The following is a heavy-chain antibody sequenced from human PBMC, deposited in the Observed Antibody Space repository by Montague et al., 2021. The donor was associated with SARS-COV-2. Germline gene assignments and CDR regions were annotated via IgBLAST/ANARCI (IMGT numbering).Heavy chain of an antibody. CDR2: SGWGDDK. D-gene: IGHD3-9*01. J-gene: IGHJ4*02. CDR1: GFSLSTSGMC. Sequence: PALVKPTQTLTLTCTFSGFSLSTSGMCVSWIRQPPGKALEWLALSGWGDDKYYSTSLKTRLTISKDTSKNQVVLTMTNMDPVDTATYYCARTYYDILPNLYYFDYWGQGTLVTVSS. CDR3: ARTYYDILPNLYYFDY. V-gene: IGHV2-70*01.